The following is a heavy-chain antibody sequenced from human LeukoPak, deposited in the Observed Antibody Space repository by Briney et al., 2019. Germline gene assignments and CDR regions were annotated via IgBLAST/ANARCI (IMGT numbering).Heavy chain of an antibody. CDR2: IYYSGTT. V-gene: IGHV4-30-4*08. CDR1: GVSISSGDYY. Sequence: PSETLSLTCTVSGVSISSGDYYWSWIRQPPGKGLEWIRYIYYSGTTYYNPSLKSRVTISVDTSKNQFSLKLSSVTAADTAVYYCARKAYDFWSGYAPKARFDPWGQGTLVTVSS. CDR3: ARKAYDFWSGYAPKARFDP. J-gene: IGHJ5*02. D-gene: IGHD3-3*01.